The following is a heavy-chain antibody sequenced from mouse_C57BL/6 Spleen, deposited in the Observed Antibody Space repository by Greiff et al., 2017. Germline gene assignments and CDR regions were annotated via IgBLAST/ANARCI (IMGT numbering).Heavy chain of an antibody. V-gene: IGHV7-3*01. CDR1: GFTFTDYY. Sequence: EVKLVESGGGLVQPGGSLSLSCAASGFTFTDYYMSWVRQPPGKALEWLGFIRNKANGYTTEYSASVKGRFTISRDNSQSILYLQMTALRAEDSATYYCARSYSSYYFGCWGQGTTLTVSS. J-gene: IGHJ2*01. CDR3: ARSYSSYYFGC. CDR2: IRNKANGYTT. D-gene: IGHD2-12*01.